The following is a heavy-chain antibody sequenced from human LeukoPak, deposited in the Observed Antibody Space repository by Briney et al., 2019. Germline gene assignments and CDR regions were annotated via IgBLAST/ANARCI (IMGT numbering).Heavy chain of an antibody. D-gene: IGHD2-15*01. V-gene: IGHV4-30-4*01. J-gene: IGHJ4*02. CDR2: IYYSGTT. Sequence: PSQTLSLTCTVSGGSISSGDDYWSCIRQPPGKGLEWIGYIYYSGTTYYNPSLKSRASISVDTSKNQFSLKLTSVTAADTAVYFCARLVGYYSRGSCYHFDYWGQGSLVTVSS. CDR1: GGSISSGDDY. CDR3: ARLVGYYSRGSCYHFDY.